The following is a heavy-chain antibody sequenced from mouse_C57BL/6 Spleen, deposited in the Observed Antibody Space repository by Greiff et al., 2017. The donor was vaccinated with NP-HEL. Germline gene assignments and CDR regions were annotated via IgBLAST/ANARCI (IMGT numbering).Heavy chain of an antibody. J-gene: IGHJ3*01. D-gene: IGHD4-1*01. V-gene: IGHV3-6*01. Sequence: EVKLQESGPGLVKPSQSLSLTCSVTGYSITSGYYWNWIRQFPGNKLEWMGYISYDGSNNYNPSLKNRISITRDTSKNQFFLKLNSVTTEDTATYYCARKALTGIWFAYWGQGTLVTVSA. CDR2: ISYDGSN. CDR3: ARKALTGIWFAY. CDR1: GYSITSGYY.